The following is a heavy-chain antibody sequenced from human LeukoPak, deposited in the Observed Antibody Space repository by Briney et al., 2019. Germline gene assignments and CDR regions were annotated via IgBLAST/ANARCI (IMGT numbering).Heavy chain of an antibody. CDR3: ARISAAWCFDY. CDR2: ISSSSTYI. J-gene: IGHJ4*02. V-gene: IGHV3-21*06. CDR1: GFIFSNYN. D-gene: IGHD2-8*01. Sequence: PGGSLRLSCAGPGFIFSNYNMNWVRQAPGKGLEWVSSISSSSTYIYYADSVKGRFTISRDNAKNSLYLQMNSLRAEDTAVYYCARISAAWCFDYGGQGTLVTVSS.